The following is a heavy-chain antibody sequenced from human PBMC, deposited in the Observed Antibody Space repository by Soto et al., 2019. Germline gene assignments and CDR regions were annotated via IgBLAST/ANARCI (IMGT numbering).Heavy chain of an antibody. CDR3: ARLVGAYDSYFDH. D-gene: IGHD5-12*01. CDR1: GYDFARTW. Sequence: GESLKISCNASGYDFARTWIGWVRQLPGKGLDWLGIIYPGDSETRYSPSFRGQVTFSVDMSISTAYLQWSSLKTSDIAIYYCARLVGAYDSYFDHWGQGTRVTVS. CDR2: IYPGDSET. V-gene: IGHV5-51*01. J-gene: IGHJ4*02.